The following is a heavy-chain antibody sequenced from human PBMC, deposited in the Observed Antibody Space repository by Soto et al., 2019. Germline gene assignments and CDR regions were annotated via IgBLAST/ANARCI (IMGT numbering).Heavy chain of an antibody. D-gene: IGHD1-26*01. J-gene: IGHJ4*02. CDR2: IFPTGNT. CDR3: ARGSLGPDY. CDR1: SASLSNYY. Sequence: SETLSLTCTVSSASLSNYYWSWIRQPAGKGLEWIGRIFPTGNTDYNPSLRSRVTMSVDTSKSQFSLKLNSVTAADTAVYYCARGSLGPDYWGPGTLVTVSS. V-gene: IGHV4-4*07.